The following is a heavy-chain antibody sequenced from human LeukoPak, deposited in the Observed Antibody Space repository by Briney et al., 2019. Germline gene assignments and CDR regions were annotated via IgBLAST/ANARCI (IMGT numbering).Heavy chain of an antibody. V-gene: IGHV4-31*11. CDR3: ARDRVVPAAGLDY. CDR2: IYYSGST. J-gene: IGHJ4*02. Sequence: SQTLSLTCAVSGGSISSGGYYWSWIRQRPGKGLEWIGYIYYSGSTYYNPSLKSRVTISVDTSKNQFSLKLSSVTAADTAVYYCARDRVVPAAGLDYWGQGTLVTVSS. CDR1: GGSISSGGYY. D-gene: IGHD2-2*01.